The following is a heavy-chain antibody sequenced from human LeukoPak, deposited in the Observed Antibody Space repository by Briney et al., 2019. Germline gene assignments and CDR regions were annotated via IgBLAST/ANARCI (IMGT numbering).Heavy chain of an antibody. CDR1: GGFISSGGYY. Sequence: PSKTLSLTCTVSGGFISSGGYYWSWIRQPPGKSLEWIGYIYHSGSTYYNPSLKSRVTISVDRSKNQFSLKLSSVTAADTAVYYCARGWEGSGTYYPFDPWGQGTLVTVSS. J-gene: IGHJ5*02. CDR2: IYHSGST. D-gene: IGHD3-10*01. CDR3: ARGWEGSGTYYPFDP. V-gene: IGHV4-30-2*01.